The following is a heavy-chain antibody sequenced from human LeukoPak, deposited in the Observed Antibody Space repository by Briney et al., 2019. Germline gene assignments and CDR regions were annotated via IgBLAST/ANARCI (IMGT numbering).Heavy chain of an antibody. CDR3: ARVPAPITIFGVVIKSNYYYYGMDV. V-gene: IGHV3-7*01. CDR1: GFTFSSYW. J-gene: IGHJ6*02. D-gene: IGHD3-3*01. CDR2: IKQDGSEK. Sequence: GGSLRLSCAASGFTFSSYWMSWVRQAPGKGLEWVDNIKQDGSEKYYVDSVKGRFTISRDNAKNSLYLQMNSLRAEDTAVYYCARVPAPITIFGVVIKSNYYYYGMDVWGQGTTVTVSS.